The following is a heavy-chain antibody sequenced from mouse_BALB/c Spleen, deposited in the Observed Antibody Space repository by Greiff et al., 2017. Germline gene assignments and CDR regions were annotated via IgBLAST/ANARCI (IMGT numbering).Heavy chain of an antibody. CDR3: ASRDYGSSLSWFAY. J-gene: IGHJ3*01. CDR1: GFAFSSYD. CDR2: ISSGGGST. Sequence: DVKLLESGGGLVKPGGSLKLSCAASGFAFSSYDMSWVRQTPEKRLEWVAYISSGGGSTYYPDTVKGRFTISRDNAKNTLYLQMSSLKSEDTAMYYCASRDYGSSLSWFAYWGQGTLVTVSA. V-gene: IGHV5-12-1*01. D-gene: IGHD1-1*01.